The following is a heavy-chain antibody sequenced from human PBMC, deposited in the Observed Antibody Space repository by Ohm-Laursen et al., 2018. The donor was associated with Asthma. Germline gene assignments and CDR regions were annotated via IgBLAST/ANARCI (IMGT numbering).Heavy chain of an antibody. V-gene: IGHV3-53*05. D-gene: IGHD5-18*01. J-gene: IGHJ1*01. CDR2: IYNGGST. CDR3: ARGLGGKQLWLSYQYDN. Sequence: GSLRLSCAASGITVSVNYMSWVRQAPGKGLEWVPVIYNGGSTYHADSVKGRFTISRDNSKNTLFLQLNSLRPEDTAVYFCARGLGGKQLWLSYQYDNWGQGTLVTVSS. CDR1: GITVSVNY.